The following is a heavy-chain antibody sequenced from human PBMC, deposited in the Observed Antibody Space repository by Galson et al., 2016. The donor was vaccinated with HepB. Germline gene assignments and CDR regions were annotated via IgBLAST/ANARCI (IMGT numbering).Heavy chain of an antibody. CDR3: ARARGFYDAFNI. CDR2: LSGSGGNT. V-gene: IGHV3-23*01. CDR1: GFMFSSYA. D-gene: IGHD3-3*01. J-gene: IGHJ3*02. Sequence: SLRLSCAASGFMFSSYAMAWVRQAPGKGLEWVSTLSGSGGNTFYPDSVKGRFTISRDNSLNTVSLRISSLRAEDTAVYFCARARGFYDAFNIWGPGTTVTVSS.